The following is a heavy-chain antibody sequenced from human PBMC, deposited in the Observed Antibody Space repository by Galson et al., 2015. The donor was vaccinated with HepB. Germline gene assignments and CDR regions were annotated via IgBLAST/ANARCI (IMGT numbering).Heavy chain of an antibody. CDR2: INPNSGGT. CDR3: ARSLYGDYFFMACDV. J-gene: IGHJ3*01. V-gene: IGHV1-2*02. D-gene: IGHD4-17*01. Sequence: SVKVSCKASGYTFTGYYMHWVRQAPGQGLEWMGWINPNSGGTNYAQKFQGRVTMTRDTSVSTAYMELSRLRSDDTAMYYCARSLYGDYFFMACDVWGQGTMVTVSS. CDR1: GYTFTGYY.